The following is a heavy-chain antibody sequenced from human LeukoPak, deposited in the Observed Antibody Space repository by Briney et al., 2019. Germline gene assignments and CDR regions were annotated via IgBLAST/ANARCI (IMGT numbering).Heavy chain of an antibody. D-gene: IGHD1/OR15-1a*01. CDR3: AKWVSVGTTRFFEY. CDR2: ITGSAAS. V-gene: IGHV3-23*01. J-gene: IGHJ4*02. CDR1: GFTFSSFA. Sequence: GGSMRLSCVVSGFTFSSFAMSWVRQAPGKGLEWVSTITGSAASYYAESVRGRFSISRDNSRNTLYLQMNSLRADDTAVYYCAKWVSVGTTRFFEYWGQGALSPSP.